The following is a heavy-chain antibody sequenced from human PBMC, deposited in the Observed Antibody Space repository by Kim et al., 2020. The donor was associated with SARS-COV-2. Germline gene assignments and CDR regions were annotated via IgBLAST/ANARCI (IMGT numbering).Heavy chain of an antibody. J-gene: IGHJ4*02. D-gene: IGHD3-16*01. CDR1: GYNFPSYW. CDR2: IYPGDSDT. V-gene: IGHV5-51*01. Sequence: GESLKISCKGSGYNFPSYWIGWVRQMPGKGLEWMGIIYPGDSDTRYSPSFQGQVTISADKSPTTAYLQWSRLKASDTAMYYCTRSAGPYDYYFDYWGQG. CDR3: TRSAGPYDYYFDY.